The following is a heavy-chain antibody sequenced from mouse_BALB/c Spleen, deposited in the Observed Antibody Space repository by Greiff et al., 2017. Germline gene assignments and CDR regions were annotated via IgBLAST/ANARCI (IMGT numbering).Heavy chain of an antibody. J-gene: IGHJ4*01. CDR3: ARSGNPYAMDY. CDR2: INPSSGYT. D-gene: IGHD2-1*01. CDR1: GYTFTSYT. V-gene: IGHV1-4*02. Sequence: VKLMESAAELARPGASVKMSCKASGYTFTSYTMHWVKQRPGQGLEWIGYINPSSGYTEYNQKFKDKTTLTADKSSSTAYMQLSSLTSEDSAVYYCARSGNPYAMDYWGQGTSVTVSS.